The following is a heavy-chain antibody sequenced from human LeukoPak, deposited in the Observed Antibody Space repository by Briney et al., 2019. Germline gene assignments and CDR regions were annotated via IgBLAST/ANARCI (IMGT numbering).Heavy chain of an antibody. V-gene: IGHV3-23*01. J-gene: IGHJ4*02. D-gene: IGHD6-19*01. CDR3: AKRFSSAWDFDY. Sequence: GGSLRLSCAASGFTFNSYAMGWVRQAPGKGLEWVSTISAGDDSTYYADSVKGRFTISRDISKNTLYLQMNSLRAEDTAVYFCAKRFSSAWDFDYWGQGTLVTVSS. CDR1: GFTFNSYA. CDR2: ISAGDDST.